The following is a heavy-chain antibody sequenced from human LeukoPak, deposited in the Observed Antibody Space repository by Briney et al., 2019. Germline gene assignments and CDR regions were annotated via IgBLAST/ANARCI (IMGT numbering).Heavy chain of an antibody. V-gene: IGHV3-30-3*01. CDR3: ARAEQVGATRKFDY. CDR2: ISYDGSNK. J-gene: IGHJ4*02. D-gene: IGHD1-26*01. Sequence: GGSLRLSCAASGFTFSSYAMHWVRQAPGKGLEWVAVISYDGSNKYYADPVKGRFTISRDNSKNTLYLQMNSLRAEDTAVYYCARAEQVGATRKFDYWGQGTLVTVSS. CDR1: GFTFSSYA.